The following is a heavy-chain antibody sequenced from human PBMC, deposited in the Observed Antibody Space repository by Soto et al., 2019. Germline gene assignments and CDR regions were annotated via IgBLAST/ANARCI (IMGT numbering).Heavy chain of an antibody. V-gene: IGHV3-23*01. J-gene: IGHJ4*02. CDR2: ISGSGGST. D-gene: IGHD2-2*01. Sequence: PGGSLRLSCASSGFTFSSYAMSSVRQAPGKGLEWVSAISGSGGSTYYADSVKGRFTISRDNSKNTLYLQMNSLRAEDTAVYYCAKARYCSSTSCYVSDYFDYWGQGTLVTVSS. CDR3: AKARYCSSTSCYVSDYFDY. CDR1: GFTFSSYA.